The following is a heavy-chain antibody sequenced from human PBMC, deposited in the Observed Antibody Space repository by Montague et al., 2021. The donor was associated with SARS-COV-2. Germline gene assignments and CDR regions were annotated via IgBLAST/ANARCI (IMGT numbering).Heavy chain of an antibody. CDR3: ARDDGSGSYYVSFDY. V-gene: IGHV3-30*04. CDR1: GFPFSSHA. D-gene: IGHD3-10*01. J-gene: IGHJ4*02. CDR2: ISYDGSNK. Sequence: SLRLSCAASGFPFSSHAMHWVRQAPGKGPEWVAIISYDGSNKYYADSVKGRFTISRDNSKNTLYLQMNSLRAEDTAVYYCARDDGSGSYYVSFDYWGQGTLVTVSS.